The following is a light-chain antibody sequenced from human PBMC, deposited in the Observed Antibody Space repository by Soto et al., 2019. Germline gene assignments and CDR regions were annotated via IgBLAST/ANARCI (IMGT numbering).Light chain of an antibody. Sequence: QSALTQPPSASESPGQSVTISCTGTSSDVGGYHYASWYQHHPGRAPKLLIYEVDKRPPGVPGRFSGSKSGNTASLTVSGLQADDEADYYCLSYGGSNNYVFGTGTKVTVL. CDR3: LSYGGSNNYV. CDR2: EVD. CDR1: SSDVGGYHY. V-gene: IGLV2-8*01. J-gene: IGLJ1*01.